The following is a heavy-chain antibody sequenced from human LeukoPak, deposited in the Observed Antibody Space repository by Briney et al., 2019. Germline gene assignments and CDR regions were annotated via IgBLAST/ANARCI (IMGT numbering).Heavy chain of an antibody. V-gene: IGHV3-74*01. D-gene: IGHD3-22*01. CDR3: ARGYYYDSSGYYMYYFDY. Sequence: GGSLRLSCAASGLTLSRYWMYWVRQAPGKGLVWVSRTNSDGSSTSYADSVKGRFTTSRDNAKNTLYLQMNSLRAEDTAVYYCARGYYYDSSGYYMYYFDYWGQGTLLTVSS. CDR1: GLTLSRYW. J-gene: IGHJ4*02. CDR2: TNSDGSST.